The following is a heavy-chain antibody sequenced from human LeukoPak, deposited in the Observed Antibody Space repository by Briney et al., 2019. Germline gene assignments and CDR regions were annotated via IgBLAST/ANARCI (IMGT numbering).Heavy chain of an antibody. Sequence: GASVKVSCKASGYTFTSYDINWVRQATGQGLEWMGWMNPNSGNTGYAQKFQGRVTMTRNTSISTAYMELSSLRSEDTAVYYRARGTTGTTGPLYYYYGMDVWGQGTTVTVSS. CDR2: MNPNSGNT. J-gene: IGHJ6*02. D-gene: IGHD1-1*01. CDR3: ARGTTGTTGPLYYYYGMDV. CDR1: GYTFTSYD. V-gene: IGHV1-8*01.